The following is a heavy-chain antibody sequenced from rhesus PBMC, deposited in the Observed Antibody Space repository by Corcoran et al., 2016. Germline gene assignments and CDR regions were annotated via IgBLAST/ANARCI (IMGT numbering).Heavy chain of an antibody. CDR3: AKDGGSWNNPEYFEF. CDR2: INSGGGST. D-gene: IGHD1-20*01. Sequence: EVQLVESGGGLAKPGGSLRLSCAASGFTFSSYWMNWVRQATEKGLEWVSAINSGGGSTYYADSVKGRFTISKDNSKNTLSLQMNSLRADDTAVYYCAKDGGSWNNPEYFEFWGQGALVTVSS. V-gene: IGHV3S25*01. CDR1: GFTFSSYW. J-gene: IGHJ1*01.